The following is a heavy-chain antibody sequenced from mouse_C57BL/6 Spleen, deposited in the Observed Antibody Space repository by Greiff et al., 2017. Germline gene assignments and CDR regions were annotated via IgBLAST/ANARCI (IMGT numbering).Heavy chain of an antibody. Sequence: EVKLMESGGGLVKPGGSLKLSCAASGFTFSDYGMHWVRQAPEKGLEWVAYISSGSSTIYYADTVKGRFTISRDNAKNTLFLQMTSLRSEDTAMYYCARDGYYVGDYWGQGTSVTVSS. V-gene: IGHV5-17*01. CDR1: GFTFSDYG. CDR3: ARDGYYVGDY. D-gene: IGHD2-3*01. J-gene: IGHJ4*01. CDR2: ISSGSSTI.